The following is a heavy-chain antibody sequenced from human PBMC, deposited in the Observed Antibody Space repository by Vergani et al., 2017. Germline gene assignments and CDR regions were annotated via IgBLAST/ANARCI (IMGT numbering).Heavy chain of an antibody. CDR1: GFTFGDYA. D-gene: IGHD2-21*02. CDR2: IRSKAYGGTT. V-gene: IGHV3-49*05. J-gene: IGHJ3*02. CDR3: TRDRDRVVVTAHPVDGAFDI. Sequence: EVQLVESGGGLVKPGRSLRLSCTASGFTFGDYAMSWFRQAPGKGLEWVGFIRSKAYGGTTEYAASVKGRFTISRDDSKSIAYLQMNSLKTEDTAVYYCTRDRDRVVVTAHPVDGAFDIWGQGTMVTVSS.